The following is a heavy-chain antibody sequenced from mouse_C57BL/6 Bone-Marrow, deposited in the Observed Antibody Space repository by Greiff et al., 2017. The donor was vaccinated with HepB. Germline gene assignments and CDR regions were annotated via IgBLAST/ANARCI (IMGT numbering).Heavy chain of an antibody. J-gene: IGHJ4*01. CDR3: AREFITTVVANYYAMDY. CDR2: IWSDGST. Sequence: QVQLKESGPGLVAPSQSLSITCTVSGFSLTSYGVHWVRQPPGKGLEWLVVIWSDGSTTYNSALKSRLSISKDNSKSQVFLKMNSLQTDDTAMYYCAREFITTVVANYYAMDYWGQGTSVTVSS. CDR1: GFSLTSYG. V-gene: IGHV2-6*03. D-gene: IGHD1-1*01.